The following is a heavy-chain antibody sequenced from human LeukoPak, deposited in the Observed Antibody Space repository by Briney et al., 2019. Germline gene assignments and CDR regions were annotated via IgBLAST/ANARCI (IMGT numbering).Heavy chain of an antibody. D-gene: IGHD6-19*01. CDR1: GGSFSDYY. CDR3: ARAKGSGWYSYFDY. CDR2: IDPAGNT. V-gene: IGHV4-34*01. J-gene: IGHJ4*02. Sequence: SETLSLTCAVSGGSFSDYYWNWIRQPPGKGPEWIGEIDPAGNTNYRPSLNSRVTISIDTSKNQFSLKLSSVTAADTAVYYCARAKGSGWYSYFDYWGQGTLVTVSS.